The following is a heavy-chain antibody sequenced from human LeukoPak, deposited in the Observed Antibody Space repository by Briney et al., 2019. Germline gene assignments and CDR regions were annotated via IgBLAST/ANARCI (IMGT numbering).Heavy chain of an antibody. CDR3: AENNYYDSRGYPFDP. J-gene: IGHJ5*02. D-gene: IGHD3-22*01. V-gene: IGHV1-69*13. CDR1: GGTFSSYA. Sequence: ASVKVSCKASGGTFSSYAISWVRQAPGQGLEWMGGIIPIFGTANYAQKFQGRVTITADESTSTAYMELRSLRSDDTAVYYCAENNYYDSRGYPFDPWGQGTLVTVSS. CDR2: IIPIFGTA.